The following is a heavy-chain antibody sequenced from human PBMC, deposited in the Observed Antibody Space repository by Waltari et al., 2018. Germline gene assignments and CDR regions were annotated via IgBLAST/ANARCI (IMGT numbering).Heavy chain of an antibody. CDR2: IYWNDDK. V-gene: IGHV2-5*01. Sequence: QITLKESGPTLVKPTQTLTLTCTFSGFSLSTSGVGVGWIRQPPGKALEWLALIYWNDDKRYCPSLKSRLTITKDTSKNQVVLTMTNMDPVDTATYYCAHSEPSSSWKIYFDYWGQGTLVTVSS. D-gene: IGHD6-13*01. J-gene: IGHJ4*02. CDR3: AHSEPSSSWKIYFDY. CDR1: GFSLSTSGVG.